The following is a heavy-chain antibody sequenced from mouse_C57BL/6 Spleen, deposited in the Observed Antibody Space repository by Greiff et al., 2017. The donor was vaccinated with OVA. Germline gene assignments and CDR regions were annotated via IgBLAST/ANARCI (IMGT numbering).Heavy chain of an antibody. J-gene: IGHJ2*01. CDR1: GYTFTSYW. D-gene: IGHD2-4*01. CDR2: IDPSDSYT. CDR3: AREDDYDGGGFDY. V-gene: IGHV1-69*01. Sequence: VQLQQPGAELVMPGASVKLSCKASGYTFTSYWMHWVKQRPGQGLEWIGEIDPSDSYTNYNQKFKGKSTLTVDKPSSTAYMQLSSLTSEDSAVYYCAREDDYDGGGFDYWGQGTTLTVSS.